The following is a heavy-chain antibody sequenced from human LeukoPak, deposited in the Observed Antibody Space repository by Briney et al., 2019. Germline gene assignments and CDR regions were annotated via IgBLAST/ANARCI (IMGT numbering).Heavy chain of an antibody. CDR2: IYYSGST. J-gene: IGHJ4*02. CDR1: GGSISSSSYY. CDR3: ARADDFGEGDC. Sequence: SETLSLTCTVSGGSISSSSYYWGWIRQPPGKGLEWIGSIYYSGSTYYNPSLKSRVPISVHTSKNQFSLKLSSVTAADTAVYYCARADDFGEGDCWGQGTLVTVSS. V-gene: IGHV4-39*01. D-gene: IGHD3-10*01.